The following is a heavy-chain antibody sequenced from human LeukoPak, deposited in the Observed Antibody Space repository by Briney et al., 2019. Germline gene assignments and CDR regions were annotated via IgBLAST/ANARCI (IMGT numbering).Heavy chain of an antibody. CDR2: ISGSGGST. J-gene: IGHJ1*01. CDR1: GFTFSNAW. CDR3: AKSMTTVTTGFQH. V-gene: IGHV3-23*01. Sequence: GGSLRLSCAASGFTFSNAWMSWVRQAPGKGLEWVSAISGSGGSTYYADSVKGRFTISRDNSKNTLYLQMNSLRAEDTAVYYCAKSMTTVTTGFQHWGQGTLVTVSS. D-gene: IGHD4-17*01.